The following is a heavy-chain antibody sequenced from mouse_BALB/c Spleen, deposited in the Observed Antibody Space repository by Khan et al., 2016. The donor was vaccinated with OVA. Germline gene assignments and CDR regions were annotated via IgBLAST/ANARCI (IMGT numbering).Heavy chain of an antibody. CDR2: INTETGEP. CDR1: GYTFTDYS. Sequence: QIQLVQSGPELKKPGETVKISCKASGYTFTDYSMNWVKQAPGKGLKWMGWINTETGEPTYADDFKGRFAFSLETSASTAYLQINNLKNEDTATYFCAGRIHWYFDVWGAGTTVTVSS. J-gene: IGHJ1*01. CDR3: AGRIHWYFDV. V-gene: IGHV9-2-1*01.